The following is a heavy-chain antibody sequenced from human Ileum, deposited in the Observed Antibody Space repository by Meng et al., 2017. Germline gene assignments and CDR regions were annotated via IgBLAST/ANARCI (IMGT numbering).Heavy chain of an antibody. CDR3: ARHGGYYQDF. V-gene: IGHV4-4*02. J-gene: IGHJ4*02. D-gene: IGHD4-23*01. CDR2: IDHLGIA. Sequence: VDLQEPGSGLLKASVPLFFTCSVSGGSRCVVSYWSWFRPSPGKGLEWIGQIDHLGIAYYKPSLKSRVTMSIDQSKSQFSLRLTSVSAADTAVYYCARHGGYYQDFWGQGTLVTVSS. CDR1: GGSRCVVSY.